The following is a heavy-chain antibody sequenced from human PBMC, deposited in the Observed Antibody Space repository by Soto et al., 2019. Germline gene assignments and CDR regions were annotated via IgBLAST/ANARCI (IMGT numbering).Heavy chain of an antibody. D-gene: IGHD3-22*01. CDR1: GYTFTIYG. V-gene: IGHV1-18*04. J-gene: IGHJ4*02. CDR3: ARVDYYDSSGYYGY. Sequence: QVQLVQSGAEVQKPGASVKVSCQASGYTFTIYGISWVRQAPGQGLEWMGWISGYNGNTDYAQNLQDRVTLTTDASTSSVYMELRSLRSDDTAVYYCARVDYYDSSGYYGYWGQGTLITVSS. CDR2: ISGYNGNT.